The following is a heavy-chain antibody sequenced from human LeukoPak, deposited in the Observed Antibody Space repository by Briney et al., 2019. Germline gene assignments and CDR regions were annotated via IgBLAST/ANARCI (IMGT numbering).Heavy chain of an antibody. V-gene: IGHV5-51*01. J-gene: IGHJ4*02. CDR3: VLAGSGSYYFDY. D-gene: IGHD3-10*01. Sequence: GESLKISCQVSGYIFTNYWIGWVRQMPGKGLEWMGIIYPGDSDTRYSPSFQGQVTISADKSINTAYLQWSSLKASDTAMYYCVLAGSGSYYFDYWGQGILVTVSS. CDR2: IYPGDSDT. CDR1: GYIFTNYW.